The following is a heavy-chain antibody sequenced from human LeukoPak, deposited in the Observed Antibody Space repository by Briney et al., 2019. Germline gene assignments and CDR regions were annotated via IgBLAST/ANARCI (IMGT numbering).Heavy chain of an antibody. D-gene: IGHD6-13*01. CDR1: GFTFSSYG. J-gene: IGHJ5*02. Sequence: GGSLRLSCAASGFTFSSYGMSWVRQAPGKGLEWVSAIGGSGGSTYYADSVKGRFTISRDNSKNTLYLQMNSLRAEDMAVYYCAKTHAAVGKAWFDPWGQGTLVTVSS. V-gene: IGHV3-23*01. CDR2: IGGSGGST. CDR3: AKTHAAVGKAWFDP.